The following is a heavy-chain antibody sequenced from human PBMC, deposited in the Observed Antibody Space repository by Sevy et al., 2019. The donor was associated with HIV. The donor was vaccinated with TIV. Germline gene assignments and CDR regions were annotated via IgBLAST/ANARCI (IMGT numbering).Heavy chain of an antibody. J-gene: IGHJ4*02. Sequence: ASVKVSCKASGYTFTAYSMQWVRQAPGHGLEWVGIINPTGGGTTYSQKFQGRVSLTRDTSTSTVYMEMSRLRSDDTARYYCARLRSCGGDCDIFDYWGQGTLVTVSS. V-gene: IGHV1-46*01. CDR3: ARLRSCGGDCDIFDY. CDR2: INPTGGGT. D-gene: IGHD2-21*02. CDR1: GYTFTAYS.